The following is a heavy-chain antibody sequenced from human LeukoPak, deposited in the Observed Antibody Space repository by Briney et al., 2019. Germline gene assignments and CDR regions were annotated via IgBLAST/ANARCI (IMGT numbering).Heavy chain of an antibody. D-gene: IGHD7-27*01. CDR1: GFTFSDSY. Sequence: EGSLRLSCAASGFTFSDSYMTWIRQAPGKGLEWVSFISNTGDSIYYADSVKGRFTTSRDNAKSSLSLQMNSLRAEDTAVYYCGRGHWGLDYWGQGALVTVSS. J-gene: IGHJ4*02. CDR2: ISNTGDSI. CDR3: GRGHWGLDY. V-gene: IGHV3-11*04.